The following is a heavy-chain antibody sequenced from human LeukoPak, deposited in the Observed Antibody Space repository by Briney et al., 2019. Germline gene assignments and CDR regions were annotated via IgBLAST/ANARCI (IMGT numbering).Heavy chain of an antibody. CDR1: GFNFGGYA. J-gene: IGHJ4*02. CDR2: LRRKAYGGTT. Sequence: PGGSLRLSCTASGFNFGGYAMSWVRQAPGKGLEWLGFLRRKAYGGTTQHAAPLEGRFTISRDDSKSIVYLQMNSLKTENTAVYYCSIAADLVSWGEGTLVTV. CDR3: SIAADLVS. V-gene: IGHV3-49*04. D-gene: IGHD6-6*01.